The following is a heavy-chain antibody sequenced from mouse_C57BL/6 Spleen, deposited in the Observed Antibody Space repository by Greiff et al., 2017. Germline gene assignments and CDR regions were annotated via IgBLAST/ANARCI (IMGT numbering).Heavy chain of an antibody. V-gene: IGHV1-52*01. CDR1: GYTFTSYW. CDR2: IDPSDSET. D-gene: IGHD4-1*01. J-gene: IGHJ2*01. Sequence: QVQLQQPGAELVRPGSSVKLSCKASGYTFTSYWMHWVKQRPIQGLEWIGNIDPSDSETHYNQKFKDKATLTVDKSSSTAYMQLSSLTSEDSAGYNGARRVTGTDIDYWGQGTTLTVSS. CDR3: ARRVTGTDIDY.